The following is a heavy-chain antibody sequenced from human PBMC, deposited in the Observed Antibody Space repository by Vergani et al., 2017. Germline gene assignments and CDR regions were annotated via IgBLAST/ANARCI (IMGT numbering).Heavy chain of an antibody. Sequence: VQILESGGGLVQPGGSLRLSCAASGFTFSSYAMSWVRQAPGKVLEWVSAISGSGGSTYYADSVKGRFTISRDNSKNTLYLQMNSLRAEDTAVYYCAKDRYSYGYAPFDYWGQGTLVTVSS. J-gene: IGHJ4*02. CDR2: ISGSGGST. D-gene: IGHD5-18*01. CDR1: GFTFSSYA. V-gene: IGHV3-23*01. CDR3: AKDRYSYGYAPFDY.